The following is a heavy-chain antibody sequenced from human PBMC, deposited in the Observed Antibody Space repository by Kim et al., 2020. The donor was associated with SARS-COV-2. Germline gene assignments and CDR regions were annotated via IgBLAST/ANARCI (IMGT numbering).Heavy chain of an antibody. V-gene: IGHV3-33*01. D-gene: IGHD3-16*01. CDR2: IWYDGSNK. Sequence: GGSLRLSCAASGFTFSSYGMHWVRQAPGKGLEWLAVIWYDGSNKYYADSVKGRFTISRDNSKNTLYLQMNSLRAEDTAVYYCARDSRNTRLGGMDVWGQGTTVTVSS. J-gene: IGHJ6*02. CDR1: GFTFSSYG. CDR3: ARDSRNTRLGGMDV.